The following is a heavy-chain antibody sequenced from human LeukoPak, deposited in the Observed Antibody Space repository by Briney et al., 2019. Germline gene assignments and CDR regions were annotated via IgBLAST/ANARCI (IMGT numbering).Heavy chain of an antibody. D-gene: IGHD3-10*01. CDR1: IESFSGYH. CDR3: ARDRGEHGVLNFAFDI. J-gene: IGHJ3*02. CDR2: ISDSGTT. Sequence: SETLSLTCAVYIESFSGYHWNWIRQTPGKGLEWIGEISDSGTTNINPSLRRRVSLSIDTSKNQFSLDMRSMTAADTAVYYCARDRGEHGVLNFAFDIWGQGTLVTVSS. V-gene: IGHV4-34*01.